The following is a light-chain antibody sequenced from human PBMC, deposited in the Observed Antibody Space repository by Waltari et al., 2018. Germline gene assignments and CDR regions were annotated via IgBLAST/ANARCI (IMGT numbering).Light chain of an antibody. CDR1: SSDVGAYNL. V-gene: IGLV2-14*01. J-gene: IGLJ3*02. Sequence: QSALTQPASVSASPGQSITISCSGTSSDVGAYNLVSWYRQYPGKSPQLIIYDVRTRPSVISDRFSGDKSDNTASLTISGLRAEDEADYYCSSYTLTDTRVFGGGT. CDR2: DVR. CDR3: SSYTLTDTRV.